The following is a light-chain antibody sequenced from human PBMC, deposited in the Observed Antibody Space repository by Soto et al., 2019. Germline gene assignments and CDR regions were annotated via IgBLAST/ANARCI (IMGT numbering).Light chain of an antibody. Sequence: QSALTQPRSVSGSPGQSVTISCTGTSSDVGGYDYVSWYQQYPGKAPEVMIYDVTKRPSGVPDRFSGSKSGNTASLTISGLQAEDEADYYCCSYAGTYTHVVFGGGTKLTVL. CDR3: CSYAGTYTHVV. CDR2: DVT. CDR1: SSDVGGYDY. V-gene: IGLV2-11*01. J-gene: IGLJ2*01.